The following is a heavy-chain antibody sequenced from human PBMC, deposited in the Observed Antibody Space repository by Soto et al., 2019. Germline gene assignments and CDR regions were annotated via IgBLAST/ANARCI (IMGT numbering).Heavy chain of an antibody. Sequence: DVQLLESGGDLVQPGGSLRLSCAGSGFIFINYAMSWVRQAPGKGLEWVSLIRGSGGPTNYADSVKGRFTVSRDNSKNILLLQMTSLRAEDTAVYYCVKDFRVGYDWTHDWGQGTLVTVSS. D-gene: IGHD5-12*01. J-gene: IGHJ4*02. CDR2: IRGSGGPT. V-gene: IGHV3-23*01. CDR1: GFIFINYA. CDR3: VKDFRVGYDWTHD.